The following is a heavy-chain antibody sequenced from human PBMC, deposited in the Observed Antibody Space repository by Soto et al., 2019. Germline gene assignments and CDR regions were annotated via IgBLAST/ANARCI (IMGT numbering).Heavy chain of an antibody. CDR1: GFTFSSYG. V-gene: IGHV3-30*18. J-gene: IGHJ6*03. Sequence: QVQLVESGGGVVQPGRSLRLSCAASGFTFSSYGMHWVRQAPGKGLEWVAVISYDGSNKYYADSVKGRFTISRDNSKNTLYLQRNSLRAEDTAVYYCAKDGKDIVVVPAAMPGDYYYYDMDVWGKGTTVTVSS. D-gene: IGHD2-2*01. CDR3: AKDGKDIVVVPAAMPGDYYYYDMDV. CDR2: ISYDGSNK.